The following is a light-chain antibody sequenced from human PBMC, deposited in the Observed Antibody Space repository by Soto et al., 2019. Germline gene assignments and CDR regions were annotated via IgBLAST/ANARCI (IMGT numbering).Light chain of an antibody. CDR3: SSHGGNSPYV. CDR2: EVN. J-gene: IGLJ1*01. CDR1: SGDIGNYNF. Sequence: QSALTQPPSASGSPGQSVAISCTGTSGDIGNYNFVSWYQQHPGKAPKLLIFEVNKRPSGVPERFSGSKSGNTASLTVSGLQAEDEADYYCSSHGGNSPYVFGTGTKVTVL. V-gene: IGLV2-8*01.